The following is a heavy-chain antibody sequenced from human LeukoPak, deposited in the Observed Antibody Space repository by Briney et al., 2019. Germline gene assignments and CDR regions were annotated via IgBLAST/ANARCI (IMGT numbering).Heavy chain of an antibody. CDR3: ARRNAMDV. J-gene: IGHJ6*02. Sequence: GGSLRLSCAASGFTFSNYWMSWVRQAPGKGLEWVANIKQDGNAKYYVDSVKGRFTISRDNAKNSLYLQMNSLRAEDTAVYYCARRNAMDVWGQGTTVIVFS. CDR2: IKQDGNAK. V-gene: IGHV3-7*03. CDR1: GFTFSNYW.